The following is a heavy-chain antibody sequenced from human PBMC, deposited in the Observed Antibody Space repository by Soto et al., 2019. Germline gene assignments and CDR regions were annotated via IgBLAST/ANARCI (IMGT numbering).Heavy chain of an antibody. V-gene: IGHV3-53*01. CDR1: GFTVYNNY. D-gene: IGHD5-12*01. Sequence: ESGGGLIQPGGSLRLSCAASGFTVYNNYMTWVRQAPGKGLEFVSLIYSGGSPYYADSVKGRFTISRDISKNTLYLQMNSLRAEDTAVYYCARLSRNSGYDSPDYWGQGTLVTVSS. CDR3: ARLSRNSGYDSPDY. J-gene: IGHJ4*02. CDR2: IYSGGSP.